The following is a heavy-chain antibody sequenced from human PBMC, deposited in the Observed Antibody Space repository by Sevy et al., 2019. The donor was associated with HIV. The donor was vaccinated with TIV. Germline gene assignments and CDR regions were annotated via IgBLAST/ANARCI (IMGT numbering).Heavy chain of an antibody. J-gene: IGHJ6*02. CDR3: ARGGSGDVWNYEYYYYGMDV. Sequence: ASVKVSCKDSGDTFTNYDINWVRQATGQGLEWMGWMSPKRGNKGFTQKFQGRLTMTRDTSISTAYMELSSLRSEDTAVYYCARGGSGDVWNYEYYYYGMDVWGQGTTVTVSS. V-gene: IGHV1-8*02. CDR2: MSPKRGNK. D-gene: IGHD3-3*01. CDR1: GDTFTNYD.